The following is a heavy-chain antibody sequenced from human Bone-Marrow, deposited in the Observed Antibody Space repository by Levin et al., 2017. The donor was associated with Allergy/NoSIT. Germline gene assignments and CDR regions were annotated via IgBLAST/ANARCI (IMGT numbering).Heavy chain of an antibody. CDR2: ISAYNGNT. V-gene: IGHV1-18*01. Sequence: GESLKISCKASGYTFTSYGISWVRQAPGQGLEWMGWISAYNGNTNYAQKLQGRVTMTTDTSTSTAYMELRSLRSDDTAVYYCARDGGNLKYYYYGMDVWGQGTTVTVSS. CDR1: GYTFTSYG. CDR3: ARDGGNLKYYYYGMDV. D-gene: IGHD3-9*01. J-gene: IGHJ6*02.